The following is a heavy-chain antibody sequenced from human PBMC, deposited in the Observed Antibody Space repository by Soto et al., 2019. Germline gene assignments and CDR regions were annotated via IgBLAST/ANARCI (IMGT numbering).Heavy chain of an antibody. CDR3: ARVYCSGGSCYHRDY. J-gene: IGHJ4*02. CDR2: INSDGSST. CDR1: GFTFSSYW. D-gene: IGHD2-15*01. Sequence: EVQLVESGGGLVQPGGSLRLSCAASGFTFSSYWMHWVRQAPGKGLVWVSRINSDGSSTRYADSVKGRFTISRDHAKKTLYLQMNSLRAEDTAVYYCARVYCSGGSCYHRDYWGQGTLVTVSS. V-gene: IGHV3-74*01.